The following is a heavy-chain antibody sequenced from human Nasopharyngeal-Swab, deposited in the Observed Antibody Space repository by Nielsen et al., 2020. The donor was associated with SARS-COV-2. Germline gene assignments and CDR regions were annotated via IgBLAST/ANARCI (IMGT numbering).Heavy chain of an antibody. Sequence: SETLSLTCAVYGGSFSGYYWSWIRQPPGKGLEWIGYIYYSGSTNYNPSLKSRVTISVDTSKNQFSLKLSSVTAADTAVYYCARVKLRYFDLWGRGTLVTVSS. CDR3: ARVKLRYFDL. CDR1: GGSFSGYY. J-gene: IGHJ2*01. V-gene: IGHV4-59*01. CDR2: IYYSGST. D-gene: IGHD3-10*01.